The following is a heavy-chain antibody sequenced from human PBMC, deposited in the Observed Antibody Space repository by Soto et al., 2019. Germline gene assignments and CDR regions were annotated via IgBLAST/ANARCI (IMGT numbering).Heavy chain of an antibody. D-gene: IGHD3-10*01. CDR1: GYTFTGYY. CDR3: ATSITMVRGVIQYYYYGMDV. J-gene: IGHJ6*02. V-gene: IGHV1-2*02. CDR2: INPNSGGT. Sequence: ASVKVSCKASGYTFTGYYMHWVRQAPGQGLEWMGWINPNSGGTNYAQKFQGRVTMTRDTSISTAYMELSRLRSDDTAVYYCATSITMVRGVIQYYYYGMDVWGQGTTVTVSS.